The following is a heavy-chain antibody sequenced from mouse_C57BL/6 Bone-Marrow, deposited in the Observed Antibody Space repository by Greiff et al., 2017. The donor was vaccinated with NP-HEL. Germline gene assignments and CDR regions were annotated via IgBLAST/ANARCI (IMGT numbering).Heavy chain of an antibody. CDR3: ARSIYYDYADDPFYAMDY. J-gene: IGHJ4*01. CDR2: IRNKANGYTT. CDR1: GFTFTDYY. Sequence: EVKLMESGGGLVQPGGSLSLSCAASGFTFTDYYMSWVRPPPGKALEWLVFIRNKANGYTTEYSASVKGRFTISSDNSQSLLYLQMNALRAEDSATYYCARSIYYDYADDPFYAMDYWGQGTSVTVSS. V-gene: IGHV7-3*01. D-gene: IGHD2-4*01.